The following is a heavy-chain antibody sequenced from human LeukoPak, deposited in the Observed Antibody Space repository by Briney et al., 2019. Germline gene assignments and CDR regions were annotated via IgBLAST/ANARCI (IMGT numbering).Heavy chain of an antibody. J-gene: IGHJ4*02. V-gene: IGHV4-34*01. CDR3: ARDYGGNSDY. Sequence: QPSETLSLTCTVSGGSISSYYWSWIRQPPGKGLEWIGEINHSGSTNYNPSLKSRVTISVDTSKNQFSLKLSSVTAADTAVYYCARDYGGNSDYWGQGTLVTVSS. D-gene: IGHD4-23*01. CDR2: INHSGST. CDR1: GGSISSYY.